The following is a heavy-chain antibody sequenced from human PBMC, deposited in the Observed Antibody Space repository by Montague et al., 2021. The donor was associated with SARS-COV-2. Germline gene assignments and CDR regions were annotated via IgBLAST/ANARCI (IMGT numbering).Heavy chain of an antibody. CDR3: ARLDGLGY. CDR2: IYHGGST. J-gene: IGHJ4*02. D-gene: IGHD3/OR15-3a*01. Sequence: SETLSLTCAVSGDSISSGNWWSWVRQPPGKGLEWIGEIYHGGSTNYNPSLKSRVTMSIDESRNQFSLSLSSLTAADTAVYYCARLDGLGYWGQGTLVAVSS. CDR1: GDSISSGNW. V-gene: IGHV4-4*02.